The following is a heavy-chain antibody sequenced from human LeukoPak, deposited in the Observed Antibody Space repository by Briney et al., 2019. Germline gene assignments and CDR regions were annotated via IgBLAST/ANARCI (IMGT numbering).Heavy chain of an antibody. V-gene: IGHV4-38-2*02. J-gene: IGHJ5*02. CDR2: IYNSGST. CDR3: ARGGGDCSSTSCYLNWFDP. CDR1: GYSLSSGYY. Sequence: PSETLSLTCTVSGYSLSSGYYWAWIRQPPGRGREWIGRIYNSGSTNYNPSLKSRVTISVDTPKNQFSLKLSSVTAADTAVYDCARGGGDCSSTSCYLNWFDPGGQGTLVTVSA. D-gene: IGHD2-2*01.